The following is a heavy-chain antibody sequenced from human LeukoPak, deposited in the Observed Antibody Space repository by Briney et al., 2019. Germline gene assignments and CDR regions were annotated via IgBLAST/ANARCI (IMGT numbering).Heavy chain of an antibody. CDR2: INHSGST. Sequence: SETLSLTCAVYGGSFSAYYWSWIRQPPGKGLEWIGEINHSGSTNYNPSLKSRVTISVDTSKNQFSLQVNSVTPEDTAVYYCARDKTSTGLGLWGQGTLVTVSS. CDR3: ARDKTSTGLGL. V-gene: IGHV4-34*01. CDR1: GGSFSAYY. J-gene: IGHJ4*02. D-gene: IGHD3-16*01.